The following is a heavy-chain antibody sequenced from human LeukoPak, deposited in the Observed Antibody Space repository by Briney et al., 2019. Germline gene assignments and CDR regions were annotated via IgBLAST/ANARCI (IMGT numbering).Heavy chain of an antibody. V-gene: IGHV1-18*01. CDR2: ISAYNGNT. D-gene: IGHD1-7*01. J-gene: IGHJ4*02. CDR1: GYTFTSYG. Sequence: ASVKVSCKASGYTFTSYGISWVRQAPGQGLEWMGWISAYNGNTNYAQKPQGRVTMTTDTSTSTAYMELRSLRSDDTAVYYCARDLGVGITGTTFDYWGQGTLVTVSS. CDR3: ARDLGVGITGTTFDY.